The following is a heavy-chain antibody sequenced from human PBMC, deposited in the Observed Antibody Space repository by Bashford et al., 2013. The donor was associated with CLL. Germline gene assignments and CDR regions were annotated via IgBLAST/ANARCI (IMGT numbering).Heavy chain of an antibody. CDR1: ILFSGAW. J-gene: IGHJ3*02. D-gene: IGHD5-12*01. V-gene: IGHV3-15*01. Sequence: GSLRLSCASLWILFSGAWMSWVRQAPGKGAGWVGRIKNTVHGGATDYAAPVKGRFTISRDDSQQTVDLQMNSLKTDDTGVYYCTRVGNLDDDYFLDDASDIWAQGDNGH. CDR2: IKNTVHGGAT. CDR3: TRVGNLDDDYFLDDASDI.